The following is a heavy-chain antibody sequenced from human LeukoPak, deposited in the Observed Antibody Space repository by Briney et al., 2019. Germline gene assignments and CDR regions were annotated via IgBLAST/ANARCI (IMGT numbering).Heavy chain of an antibody. V-gene: IGHV3-30*18. D-gene: IGHD6-13*01. CDR3: AKESQRAAAGRYYFDY. J-gene: IGHJ4*02. Sequence: GGSLRLSCAASGFTFSSYGMHWVRQAPGKGLEWVAVISYDGSNKYYADSVKGRFTISRDNSKNTLYLQMNSLRAEDTAVYYCAKESQRAAAGRYYFDYWGQGTLVTVSS. CDR2: ISYDGSNK. CDR1: GFTFSSYG.